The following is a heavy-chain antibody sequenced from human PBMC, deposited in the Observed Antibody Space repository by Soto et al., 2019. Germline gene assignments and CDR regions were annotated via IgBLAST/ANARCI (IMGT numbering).Heavy chain of an antibody. CDR3: AKDDYGMDV. V-gene: IGHV3-30*18. CDR2: ISYDGSKQ. CDR1: GFAFSNYD. Sequence: QAQLVESGGGVVQPGRSLRLSCVASGFAFSNYDVHWVRQAPGKGLEWVTVISYDGSKQYYAESVKGRFTISRDNSKNTLYLQMNSLRPEDTAVYYCAKDDYGMDVWGQGTTVSVSS. J-gene: IGHJ6*02.